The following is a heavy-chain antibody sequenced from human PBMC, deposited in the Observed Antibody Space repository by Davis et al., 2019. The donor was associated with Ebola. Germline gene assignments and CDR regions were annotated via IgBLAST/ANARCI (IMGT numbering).Heavy chain of an antibody. V-gene: IGHV3-15*07. CDR3: TTVTAARQYYYYYYGMDV. J-gene: IGHJ6*02. CDR2: IKSKTDGGTT. D-gene: IGHD6-6*01. CDR1: GFTFSNAW. Sequence: PGGSLRLSCAASGFTFSNAWMNWVRQAPGKGLEWVGRIKSKTDGGTTDYAAPVKGRFTISRDDSKNTLYLQMNSLKTEDTAVYYCTTVTAARQYYYYYYGMDVWGQGTTVTVSS.